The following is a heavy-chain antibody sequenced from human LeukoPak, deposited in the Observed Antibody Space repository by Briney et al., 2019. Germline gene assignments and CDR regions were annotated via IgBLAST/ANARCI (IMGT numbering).Heavy chain of an antibody. CDR3: ATFPLRYCSSTSCYLYYYYGMDV. Sequence: ASVKASCKASGYTFTSYGISWVRQAPGQGLEWMGWISAYNGNTNYAQKLQGRVTMTTDTSTSTAYMELRSLRSDDTAVYYCATFPLRYCSSTSCYLYYYYGMDVWGQGTTVTVSS. V-gene: IGHV1-18*01. D-gene: IGHD2-2*01. CDR2: ISAYNGNT. J-gene: IGHJ6*02. CDR1: GYTFTSYG.